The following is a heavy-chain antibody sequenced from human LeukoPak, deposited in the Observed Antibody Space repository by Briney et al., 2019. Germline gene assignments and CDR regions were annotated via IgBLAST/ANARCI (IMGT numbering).Heavy chain of an antibody. Sequence: PGGSLRLSCAASGFTFSSYGMHWVRQAPGKGLEWVSVIYSGGSTYYADSVKGRFTISRDNSKNTLYLQMNSLRAEDTAVYYCARESTSWYFDLWGRGTLVTVSS. CDR1: GFTFSSYG. CDR2: IYSGGST. D-gene: IGHD2-2*01. V-gene: IGHV3-53*01. J-gene: IGHJ2*01. CDR3: ARESTSWYFDL.